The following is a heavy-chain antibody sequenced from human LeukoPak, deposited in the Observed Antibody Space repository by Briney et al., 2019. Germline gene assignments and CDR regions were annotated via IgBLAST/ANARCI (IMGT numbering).Heavy chain of an antibody. D-gene: IGHD6-13*01. CDR1: GGSISSSSYY. J-gene: IGHJ4*02. V-gene: IGHV4-39*01. CDR2: IYYSGST. Sequence: SETLSLTCTVSGGSISSSSYYWGWIRQPPGKGLEWIGSIYYSGSTYYNPSLKSRVTISVDTSKNQFSLKLSSVTAADTAVYYCARVQGIAAAGTCHFDYWGQGTLVTVSS. CDR3: ARVQGIAAAGTCHFDY.